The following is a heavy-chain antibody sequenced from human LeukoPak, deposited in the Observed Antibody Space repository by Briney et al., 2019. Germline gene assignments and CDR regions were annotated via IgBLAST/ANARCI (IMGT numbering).Heavy chain of an antibody. CDR1: GFTFSSYG. CDR3: AREGPRGNSQFGY. Sequence: GGSLRLSCAASGFTFSSYGMHWVRQAPGKGLEWVALIWYDGSNKYYADSVKGRLTISRDNSKNTLYLQMNSLRAEDTAVYYCAREGPRGNSQFGYWGQGTLVTVSS. J-gene: IGHJ4*02. D-gene: IGHD2/OR15-2a*01. CDR2: IWYDGSNK. V-gene: IGHV3-33*01.